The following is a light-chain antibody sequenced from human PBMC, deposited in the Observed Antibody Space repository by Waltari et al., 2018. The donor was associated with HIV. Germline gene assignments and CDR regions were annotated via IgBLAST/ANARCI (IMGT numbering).Light chain of an antibody. Sequence: DIVMTQSPDSLAVSLGERATINCQSSQSVLFSSNNKNYLAWYQQKPGQPPNLLIYWASTRESGVPDRFSGSGSGTDFTLTISSLQAEDVAVYYCHEYYRTPFTFGPGTKVDSK. CDR1: QSVLFSSNNKNY. V-gene: IGKV4-1*01. CDR2: WAS. CDR3: HEYYRTPFT. J-gene: IGKJ3*01.